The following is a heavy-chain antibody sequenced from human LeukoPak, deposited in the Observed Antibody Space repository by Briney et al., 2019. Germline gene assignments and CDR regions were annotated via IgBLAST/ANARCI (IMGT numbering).Heavy chain of an antibody. J-gene: IGHJ3*02. CDR3: ARDVSGYGSGSNDAFHI. D-gene: IGHD3-10*01. Sequence: PSETLSLTCAVYGGSFSGYYWSWIRQPPGKGLEWIGEINHSGSTNYKPSLKSRVTISVDTSKNQFSLKLSSVTAADTAVYYCARDVSGYGSGSNDAFHIWGQGTMVTVSS. CDR2: INHSGST. CDR1: GGSFSGYY. V-gene: IGHV4-34*01.